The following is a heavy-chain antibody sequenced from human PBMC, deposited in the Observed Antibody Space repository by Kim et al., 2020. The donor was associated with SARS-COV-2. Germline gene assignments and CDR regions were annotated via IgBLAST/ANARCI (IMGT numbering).Heavy chain of an antibody. CDR3: ARAPGRVDPFDY. Sequence: NCSDSVKDRFTISRDNSKNTLYLQMNSRSAEDTALYYCARAPGRVDPFDYWGQGTLVTVSS. V-gene: IGHV3-23*01. D-gene: IGHD2-15*01. J-gene: IGHJ4*02.